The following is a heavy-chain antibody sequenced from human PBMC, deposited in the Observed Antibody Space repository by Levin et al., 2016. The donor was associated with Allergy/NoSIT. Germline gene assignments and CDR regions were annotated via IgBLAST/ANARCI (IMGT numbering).Heavy chain of an antibody. J-gene: IGHJ5*02. Sequence: GGSLRLSCAGSGFTFSSYAMSWVRQAPGKGLVWVSRINSDGSSTNYTDSVRGRFTVSRDNAKNMLYLEMNSLRVEDTAVYYCARETYYGSGTGWFDPWGQGILVTVSS. D-gene: IGHD3-10*01. V-gene: IGHV3-74*01. CDR3: ARETYYGSGTGWFDP. CDR2: INSDGSST. CDR1: GFTFSSYA.